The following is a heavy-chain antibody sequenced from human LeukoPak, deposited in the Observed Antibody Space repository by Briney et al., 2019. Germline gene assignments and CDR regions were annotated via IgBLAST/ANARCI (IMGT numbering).Heavy chain of an antibody. Sequence: GGSLRLSCTASGFSFSDYYMSWIRQAPGRGLEWISYISSSSSHIKYADSVTGRLTTSRDNAERSVHLQMNRLRAEDTAVYYCARGSGYSDPWGRGTLVTV. CDR3: ARGSGYSDP. CDR2: ISSSSSHI. CDR1: GFSFSDYY. J-gene: IGHJ2*01. V-gene: IGHV3-11*05.